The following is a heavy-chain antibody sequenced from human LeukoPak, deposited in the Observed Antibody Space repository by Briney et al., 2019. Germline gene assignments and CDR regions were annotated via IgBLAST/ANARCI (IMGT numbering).Heavy chain of an antibody. D-gene: IGHD6-13*01. CDR3: ARDDSSWPFFEY. CDR1: GGSISSYY. J-gene: IGHJ4*02. CDR2: IYSSGST. V-gene: IGHV4-4*07. Sequence: SETLSLTCTVSGGSISSYYWSWIRQPAGKGLEWIGRIYSSGSTSFNPSLKSRVTMSVDTSKKQFSLKLSPVTAADTAVYYCARDDSSWPFFEYWGQGILVTVSS.